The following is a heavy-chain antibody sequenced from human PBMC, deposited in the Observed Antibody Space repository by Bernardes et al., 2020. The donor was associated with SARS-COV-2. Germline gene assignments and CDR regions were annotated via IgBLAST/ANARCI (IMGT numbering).Heavy chain of an antibody. Sequence: ASVKVSCKASGYTFTGYYIHWVGQAPGQGLEWMGWINPNSGGTIYAQKFQGRVTMTRDTSISTAYMELSRLRSDDTAMYYCALPPSNYDRYGMDVWGQGTTVTVSS. J-gene: IGHJ6*02. CDR2: INPNSGGT. CDR1: GYTFTGYY. V-gene: IGHV1-2*02. CDR3: ALPPSNYDRYGMDV. D-gene: IGHD3-22*01.